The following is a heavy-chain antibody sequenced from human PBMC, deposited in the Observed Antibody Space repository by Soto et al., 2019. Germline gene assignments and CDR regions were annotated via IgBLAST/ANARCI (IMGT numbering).Heavy chain of an antibody. CDR2: ISYDGSNK. CDR3: ARDKDILSDYNSYYGREG. V-gene: IGHV3-30-3*01. Sequence: PVGSLRLSCAASGFTFSSYAMHWVRQAPGKGLEWVAVISYDGSNKYYADSVKGRFTISRDNSKNTLYLQMNSLRAEDTAEYYCARDKDILSDYNSYYGREGWGQGRTGTVSS. J-gene: IGHJ6*02. CDR1: GFTFSSYA. D-gene: IGHD3-9*01.